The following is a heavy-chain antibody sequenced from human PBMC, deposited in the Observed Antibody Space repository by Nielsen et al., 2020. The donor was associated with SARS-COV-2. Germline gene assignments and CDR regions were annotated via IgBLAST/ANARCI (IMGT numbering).Heavy chain of an antibody. Sequence: GESLKISCAASGFTFSSHAMHWVRQAPGKGLDWVAVISYDGSNKYYADSVKGRFTISRDNSKNTLYLQMNSLRAEDTAVYYCARAESGSYWNAFDIWGQGTMVTVSS. D-gene: IGHD1-26*01. CDR3: ARAESGSYWNAFDI. J-gene: IGHJ3*02. V-gene: IGHV3-30*04. CDR1: GFTFSSHA. CDR2: ISYDGSNK.